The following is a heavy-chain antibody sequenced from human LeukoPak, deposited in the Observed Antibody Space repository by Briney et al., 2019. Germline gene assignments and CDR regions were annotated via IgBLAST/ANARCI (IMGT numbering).Heavy chain of an antibody. Sequence: GASVKVSCKASGYTFTSYDINWVRQATGQGLEWMGWMNPNSGNTGYAQKFQGRVTITRNTSISTAYMELSSLRSEDTAVYYCARDRYYDFWSGYPLGYYYMDVWGKGTTVTVSS. V-gene: IGHV1-8*03. J-gene: IGHJ6*03. CDR2: MNPNSGNT. CDR1: GYTFTSYD. CDR3: ARDRYYDFWSGYPLGYYYMDV. D-gene: IGHD3-3*01.